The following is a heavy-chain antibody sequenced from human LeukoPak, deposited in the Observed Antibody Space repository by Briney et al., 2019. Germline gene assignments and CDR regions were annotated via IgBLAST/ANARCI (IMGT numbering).Heavy chain of an antibody. CDR2: ISYDGSNK. D-gene: IGHD5-12*01. Sequence: GGSLRLSCAASGFTFSSYAMHWVRQAPGKGLEWVAVISYDGSNKYYADSVKGRFTISRDNSKNTLYPQMNSLRAEDTAVYYCARDHIVATIALDYWGQGTLVTVSS. J-gene: IGHJ4*02. V-gene: IGHV3-30*04. CDR1: GFTFSSYA. CDR3: ARDHIVATIALDY.